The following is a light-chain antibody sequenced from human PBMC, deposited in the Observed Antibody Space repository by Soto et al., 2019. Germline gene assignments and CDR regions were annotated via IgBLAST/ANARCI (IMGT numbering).Light chain of an antibody. V-gene: IGKV3-11*01. J-gene: IGKJ5*01. CDR2: AAS. CDR3: QKRGNWPQ. Sequence: EVVLTQSPVTLSLSPGERATLSCRASQSFRGLLAWYQQKPGQAPRLLIHAASSRATGIPERFSGIGSGTDFTLTISRLEPEDFAIYYCQKRGNWPQFGQGTRLEIK. CDR1: QSFRGL.